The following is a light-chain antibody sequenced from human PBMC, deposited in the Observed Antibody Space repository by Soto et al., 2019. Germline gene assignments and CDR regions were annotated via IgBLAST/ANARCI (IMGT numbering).Light chain of an antibody. Sequence: DVEMTQSPSTLPTSIGDRVTINCRASQNVSNWLAWYQQKPGKAPKLLIYKASRLESGVPSRFSSSGSVTDFTLTINSLQSDDFATYFCQQYSKESNFGQGNKLEIQ. CDR1: QNVSNW. CDR2: KAS. V-gene: IGKV1-5*03. J-gene: IGKJ2*01. CDR3: QQYSKESN.